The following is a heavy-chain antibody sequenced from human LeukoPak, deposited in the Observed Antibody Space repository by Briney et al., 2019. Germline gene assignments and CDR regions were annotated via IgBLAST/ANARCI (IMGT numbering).Heavy chain of an antibody. V-gene: IGHV1-69*04. CDR3: ARALDSGYGNYYYGMDV. D-gene: IGHD5-12*01. CDR1: GGTFSSYA. J-gene: IGHJ6*02. CDR2: IIPILGIA. Sequence: ASVKVSCKASGGTFSSYAISWVRQAPGQGLEWMGRIIPILGIANYAQKFQGRVTITADKSTSTAYMELSSLRSEDTVVYYCARALDSGYGNYYYGMDVWGQGTTVTVSS.